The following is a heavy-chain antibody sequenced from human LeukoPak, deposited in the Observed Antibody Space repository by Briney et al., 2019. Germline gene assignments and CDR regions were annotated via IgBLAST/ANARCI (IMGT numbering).Heavy chain of an antibody. V-gene: IGHV1-8*01. CDR2: MNPNTGNT. CDR3: ARGGAGTYYKRDGWFDP. D-gene: IGHD3-10*01. Sequence: ASVKVSCKASGYTFNSYDINWVRQATGQGLEWMGWMNPNTGNTGYGERFQGRVTMTRDNSISTAYMELNSLTSEDTAVYYCARGGAGTYYKRDGWFDPWGQETVVTVSS. CDR1: GYTFNSYD. J-gene: IGHJ5*02.